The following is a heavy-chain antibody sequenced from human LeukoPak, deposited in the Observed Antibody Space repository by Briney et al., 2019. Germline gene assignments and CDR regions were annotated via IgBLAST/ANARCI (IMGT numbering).Heavy chain of an antibody. CDR2: IYNSGSA. V-gene: IGHV4-31*03. Sequence: TLSLTCTVSGGSISSGGYYWSWIRQHPGKGLEWIGYIYNSGSADFNPSLKSRGTISVDTSKNQFSLKLSSMTAADTAVYYCARGSESDPVYFDYWGQGTLVTVSS. D-gene: IGHD3-3*01. J-gene: IGHJ4*02. CDR1: GGSISSGGYY. CDR3: ARGSESDPVYFDY.